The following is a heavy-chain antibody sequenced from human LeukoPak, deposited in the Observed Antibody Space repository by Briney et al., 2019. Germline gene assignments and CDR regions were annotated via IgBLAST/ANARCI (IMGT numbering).Heavy chain of an antibody. CDR2: VSADGRTK. J-gene: IGHJ4*02. Sequence: HAGGSLRLSCAASGFTFRTYSIHWVRQAPGKGLEWVTVVSADGRTKLYSDSVKGRFTISRDNSLNTLHLQMNSLRTEDTAVYYCAREFGHNRWYFDYWGQGALVTVSS. CDR1: GFTFRTYS. V-gene: IGHV3-30*03. D-gene: IGHD5-24*01. CDR3: AREFGHNRWYFDY.